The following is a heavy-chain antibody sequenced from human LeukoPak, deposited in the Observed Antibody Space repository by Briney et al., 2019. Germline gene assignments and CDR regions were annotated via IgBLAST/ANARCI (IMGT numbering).Heavy chain of an antibody. Sequence: GGSLRLSCAASGFTFSSFSMNWVRQAPGKGLEWVSYFSTSSGTISYADSVKGRFTISRDDAKNSLFLQMNSLRAEDTAVYYCARDGTTVATNYYYGMDVWGQGTTVTVSS. CDR1: GFTFSSFS. V-gene: IGHV3-48*01. J-gene: IGHJ6*02. CDR3: ARDGTTVATNYYYGMDV. CDR2: FSTSSGTI. D-gene: IGHD4-17*01.